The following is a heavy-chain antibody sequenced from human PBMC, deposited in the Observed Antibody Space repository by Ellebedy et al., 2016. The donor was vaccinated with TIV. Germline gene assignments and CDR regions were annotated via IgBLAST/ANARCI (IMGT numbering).Heavy chain of an antibody. CDR3: AKPADPNPGYSASWATYFDH. J-gene: IGHJ4*02. CDR2: ISSDGSRR. V-gene: IGHV3-30*18. Sequence: GESLKISXAASGFTFRRFAMHWVRQAPGKGLEWVAVISSDGSRRSYADSVKGRFTISRDNSRNTLFVQMNSLRAEDTAVYYCAKPADPNPGYSASWATYFDHWGQGTLVTVSS. D-gene: IGHD6-13*01. CDR1: GFTFRRFA.